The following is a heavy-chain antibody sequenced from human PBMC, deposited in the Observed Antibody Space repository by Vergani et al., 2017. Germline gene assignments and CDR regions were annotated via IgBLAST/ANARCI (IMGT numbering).Heavy chain of an antibody. CDR3: ARDLRLLYNRFDP. Sequence: QVQLVESGGGVVQPGRSLRLSCAASGFTFNQYGMHWVRQAPGKGLEWVAVTWYAGNNKQYADSVKGRFTISRDNSKSTMYLQMNSLRDEDTGEYYCARDLRLLYNRFDPWGQGTLVTVSS. CDR2: TWYAGNNK. J-gene: IGHJ5*02. CDR1: GFTFNQYG. D-gene: IGHD1-14*01. V-gene: IGHV3-33*01.